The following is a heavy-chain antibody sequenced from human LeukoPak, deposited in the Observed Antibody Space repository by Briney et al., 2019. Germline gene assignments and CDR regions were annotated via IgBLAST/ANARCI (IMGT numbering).Heavy chain of an antibody. Sequence: ASVKVSCKASGYTFTSYDTNGVRQATGQGLGWMGWMNRNSGKTGYAQKFQGRVTMTRNTSISTAHMELSSLRSEDTAVYYCARGERRTQKIDPWGQGTLVTVSS. J-gene: IGHJ5*02. CDR2: MNRNSGKT. V-gene: IGHV1-8*01. CDR3: ARGERRTQKIDP. D-gene: IGHD1-1*01. CDR1: GYTFTSYD.